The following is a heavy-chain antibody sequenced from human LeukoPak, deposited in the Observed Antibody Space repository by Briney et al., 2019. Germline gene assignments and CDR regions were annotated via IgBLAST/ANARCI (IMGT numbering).Heavy chain of an antibody. CDR1: GYTFTSYG. CDR3: ARDPLYCSGGSSYAVSYYYYGMDV. D-gene: IGHD2-15*01. J-gene: IGHJ6*04. V-gene: IGHV1-18*04. Sequence: ASVKVSCKASGYTFTSYGISWVRQAPGQGLEWMGWISAYNGNTNYAQKLQGRVTMTTDTSTSTAYMELRSLRSDDTAVYYCARDPLYCSGGSSYAVSYYYYGMDVWGKGTTVTVSS. CDR2: ISAYNGNT.